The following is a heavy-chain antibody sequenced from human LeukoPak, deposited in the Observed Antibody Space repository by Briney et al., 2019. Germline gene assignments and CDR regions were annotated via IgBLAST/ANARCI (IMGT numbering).Heavy chain of an antibody. CDR1: GGTFSSYA. CDR2: IIPILGIA. CDR3: ARGRTMDPTGYDAFDI. Sequence: SVKVSCKASGGTFSSYAISWVRQAPGQGLEWMGRIIPILGIANYAQKFQGRVTITADESTSTAYMELSSLRSEDTAVYYCARGRTMDPTGYDAFDIWGQGTMVTVSS. D-gene: IGHD3-10*01. V-gene: IGHV1-69*04. J-gene: IGHJ3*02.